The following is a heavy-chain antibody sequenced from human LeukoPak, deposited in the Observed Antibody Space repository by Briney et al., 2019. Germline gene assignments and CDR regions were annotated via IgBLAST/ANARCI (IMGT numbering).Heavy chain of an antibody. Sequence: SETLSLTCTVSGGSISSYYWSWIRQPPGKGLEWIGEINHSGSTNYNPSLKSRVTISVDTSKNQFSLRLSSVTAADTAVYYCARVLEGSSGQHWYFDLWGRGTLVTVSS. CDR2: INHSGST. D-gene: IGHD6-19*01. CDR1: GGSISSYY. V-gene: IGHV4-34*01. CDR3: ARVLEGSSGQHWYFDL. J-gene: IGHJ2*01.